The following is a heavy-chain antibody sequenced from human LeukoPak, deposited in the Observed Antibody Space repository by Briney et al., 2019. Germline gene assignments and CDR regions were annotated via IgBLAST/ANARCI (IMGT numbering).Heavy chain of an antibody. Sequence: SGGSLRLSCAASGFTFRSYSMNWVRQAPGKGLEWVSAIDPSSTYIYYADSVKGRFTISRDNAENSLYLQMNSLRVEDTAVYYCARGYGSGSYGGNWFDPWGQGTLVTVSS. CDR3: ARGYGSGSYGGNWFDP. J-gene: IGHJ5*02. V-gene: IGHV3-21*01. CDR2: IDPSSTYI. D-gene: IGHD3-10*01. CDR1: GFTFRSYS.